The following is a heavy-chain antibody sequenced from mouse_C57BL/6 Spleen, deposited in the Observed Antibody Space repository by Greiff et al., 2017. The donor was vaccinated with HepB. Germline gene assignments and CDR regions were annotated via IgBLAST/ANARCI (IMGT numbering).Heavy chain of an antibody. J-gene: IGHJ4*01. CDR1: GYTFTSYW. V-gene: IGHV1-55*01. CDR3: ARGNFDGYYLYDAMDY. Sequence: QVQLQQPGAELVKPGASVKMSCKASGYTFTSYWITWVKQRPGQGLEWIGDIYPGSGSTNYNEKFTSKATLTVDTSSSTAYMQRSSLTSEDSAVYYCARGNFDGYYLYDAMDYWGQGTSVTVSS. D-gene: IGHD2-3*01. CDR2: IYPGSGST.